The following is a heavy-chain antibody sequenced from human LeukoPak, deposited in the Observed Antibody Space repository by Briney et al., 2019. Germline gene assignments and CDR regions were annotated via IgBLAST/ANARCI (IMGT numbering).Heavy chain of an antibody. V-gene: IGHV3-30*03. D-gene: IGHD3-22*01. CDR2: TSHNGNIK. CDR3: ARGDYYDSSDYSSYYGMDV. Sequence: GRSLRLSCAASGFTFSSYGMHWVRQAPGKGLEWVAGTSHNGNIKYYADYVKGRFSISRDNSKNTLYLQMNSLRAEDTAVYYCARGDYYDSSDYSSYYGMDVWGQGTTVTVSS. J-gene: IGHJ6*02. CDR1: GFTFSSYG.